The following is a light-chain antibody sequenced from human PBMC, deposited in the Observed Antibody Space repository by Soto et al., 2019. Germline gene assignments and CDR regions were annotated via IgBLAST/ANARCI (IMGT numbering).Light chain of an antibody. V-gene: IGKV3-11*01. CDR3: QQRSGWPPLFT. CDR1: QSVGSY. CDR2: DAS. J-gene: IGKJ3*01. Sequence: EIVLTQSPATLSLSPGERATLSCRASQSVGSYLAWYQQKPGQAPRLLIYDASNRGTGIPARFSGSGSGTDFTLTISSLEPEDFAVYFCQQRSGWPPLFTFGPGTKVDIK.